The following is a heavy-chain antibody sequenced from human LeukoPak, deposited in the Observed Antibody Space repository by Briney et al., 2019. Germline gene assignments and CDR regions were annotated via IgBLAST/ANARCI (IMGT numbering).Heavy chain of an antibody. D-gene: IGHD2-21*01. CDR3: ARRGEDWYFDL. Sequence: SETLSLTCTVSGGSISNYYWSWIRQPPGKGLEWIGCSYYSGSTHNNLSFKSRVTISVDTSKNQLSLKLSSVTAADTAVYYCARRGEDWYFDLWGRGTLVTVSS. J-gene: IGHJ2*01. CDR1: GGSISNYY. CDR2: SYYSGST. V-gene: IGHV4-59*08.